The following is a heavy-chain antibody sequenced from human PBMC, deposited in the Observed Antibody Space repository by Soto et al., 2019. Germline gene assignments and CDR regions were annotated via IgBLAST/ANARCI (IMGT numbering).Heavy chain of an antibody. CDR3: ALRCSSSWYYFDS. Sequence: EVQLLQSGGGQVHPGGSLRLSCVGSGFTFDTYAMSWVRQAPGKGLEWVGTVSGTGGLTYHADSVKGRFTISRDNSKNTLYLQMDSLRAEDAALYYCALRCSSSWYYFDSWGEGTLVTVSS. CDR2: VSGTGGLT. J-gene: IGHJ4*02. D-gene: IGHD6-13*01. V-gene: IGHV3-23*01. CDR1: GFTFDTYA.